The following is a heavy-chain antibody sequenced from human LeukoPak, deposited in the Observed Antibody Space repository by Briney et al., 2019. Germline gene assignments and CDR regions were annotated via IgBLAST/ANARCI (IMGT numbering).Heavy chain of an antibody. Sequence: HPGRSLRLSCAASGFTFSSYGIHWVRQAPGKGLEWVALIWYDGSNKYYADSVKGRFTISRDDSKNTLYLQMNSLRAEDTAVYYCARDPATVTSYFDYWGQGTLVTVSS. D-gene: IGHD4-17*01. CDR3: ARDPATVTSYFDY. CDR2: IWYDGSNK. CDR1: GFTFSSYG. J-gene: IGHJ4*02. V-gene: IGHV3-33*01.